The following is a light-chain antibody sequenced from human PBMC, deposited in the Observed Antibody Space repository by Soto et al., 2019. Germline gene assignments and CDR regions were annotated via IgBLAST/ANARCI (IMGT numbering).Light chain of an antibody. Sequence: QSVLTQPPSASGSPGQSVTISCTGTSSDVGGYNYVSWYQQHPGKAPKLMIYEVSKRPSGVPDRFSGSKSGNTASLTVSGLQVEDEAVYYCSSYAGSTSYVFGPGTKLTVL. V-gene: IGLV2-8*01. J-gene: IGLJ1*01. CDR3: SSYAGSTSYV. CDR2: EVS. CDR1: SSDVGGYNY.